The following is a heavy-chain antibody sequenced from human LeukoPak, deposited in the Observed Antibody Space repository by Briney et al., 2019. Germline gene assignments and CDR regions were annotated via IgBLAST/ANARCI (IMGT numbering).Heavy chain of an antibody. V-gene: IGHV3-48*01. CDR2: ISSSSSTI. Sequence: PGGSLRLSCAASGFTFSSYSMNWVRQAPGKGLEWVSYISSSSSTIYYAGSVKGRFTISRDNAKNSLFLQMNSLRAKDTAVYYCARSRGSSGSYPFDYWGQGTLVTVSS. CDR1: GFTFSSYS. J-gene: IGHJ4*02. CDR3: ARSRGSSGSYPFDY. D-gene: IGHD1-26*01.